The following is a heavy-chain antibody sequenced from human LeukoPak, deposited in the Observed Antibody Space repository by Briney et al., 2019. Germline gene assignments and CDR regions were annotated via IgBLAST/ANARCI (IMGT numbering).Heavy chain of an antibody. Sequence: PGGSLRLSCAASGFTFSSYAMSWVRQAPGKGLEWVSAISGSGGSTYYADSVKGRFTISRDNSKNTLYLQMNSLRAEDTAVYYCAYDYYGSGSYYKENWFDPWGQGTLVTVSS. CDR2: ISGSGGST. CDR1: GFTFSSYA. CDR3: AYDYYGSGSYYKENWFDP. J-gene: IGHJ5*02. V-gene: IGHV3-23*01. D-gene: IGHD3-10*01.